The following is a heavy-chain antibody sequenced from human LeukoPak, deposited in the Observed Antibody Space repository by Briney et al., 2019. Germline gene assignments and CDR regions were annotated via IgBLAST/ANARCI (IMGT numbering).Heavy chain of an antibody. D-gene: IGHD6-19*01. CDR2: IYYSGRT. V-gene: IGHV4-39*01. CDR3: ARQLFRQWPENFQY. Sequence: SETLSLTCTISGGSISSTTYYWAWIRQPPGKGLEWIGSIYYSGRTYYNPSLESRVTISVDTSKKQISLKLTSVTAADTAVYYCARQLFRQWPENFQYWGQGTLVTVHS. CDR1: GGSISSTTYY. J-gene: IGHJ1*01.